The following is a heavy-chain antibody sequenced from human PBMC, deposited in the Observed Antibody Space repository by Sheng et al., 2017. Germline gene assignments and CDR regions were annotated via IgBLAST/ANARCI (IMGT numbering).Heavy chain of an antibody. CDR3: ARHIAVAGYYYYYGMDV. J-gene: IGHJ6*02. CDR2: IIPIFGTA. Sequence: QVQLVQSGAEVKKPGSSVKVSCKASGGTFSSYAISWVRQAPGQGLEWMGGIIPIFGTANYAQKFQGRVTITADESTSTAYMELSSLRSEDTAVYYCARHIAVAGYYYYYGMDVWGQGTTVTVSS. D-gene: IGHD6-19*01. CDR1: GGTFSSYA. V-gene: IGHV1-69*01.